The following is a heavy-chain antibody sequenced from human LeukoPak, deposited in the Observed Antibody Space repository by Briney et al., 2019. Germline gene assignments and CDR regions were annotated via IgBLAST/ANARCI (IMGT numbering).Heavy chain of an antibody. CDR2: IYYSGST. D-gene: IGHD6-25*01. V-gene: IGHV4-31*03. J-gene: IGHJ3*02. CDR3: ARGVRHDAFDI. Sequence: TLSLTCTVSGGSISSGGYYWSWIRQHPGKGLEWIGYIYYSGSTYYNPSLKSRVTISVDTSKNQFSLKLSSVTAADTAVYYCARGVRHDAFDIWGQGTMVTVSS. CDR1: GGSISSGGYY.